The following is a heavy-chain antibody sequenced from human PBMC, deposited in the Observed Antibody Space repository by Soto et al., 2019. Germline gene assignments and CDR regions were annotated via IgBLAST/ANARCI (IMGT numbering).Heavy chain of an antibody. D-gene: IGHD2-21*02. CDR1: GYTFTSYA. CDR3: AREPLCGGGCSDLWVDH. Sequence: QVQLVQSGAEVKKPGASVRVSCRTSGYTFTSYAIHWVRQAPGQGLEWMAWSNIGNGNTKYSQRFQGRVTVSRDTSASTAYMELSSLGAEDTAVYYCAREPLCGGGCSDLWVDHCGQGTLVTVSS. J-gene: IGHJ5*02. CDR2: SNIGNGNT. V-gene: IGHV1-3*04.